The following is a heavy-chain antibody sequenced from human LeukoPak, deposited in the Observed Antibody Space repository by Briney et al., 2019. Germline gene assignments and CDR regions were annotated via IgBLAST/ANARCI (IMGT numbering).Heavy chain of an antibody. CDR1: GASISGGTYY. V-gene: IGHV4-39*01. CDR3: ARRGGSGRAFDY. Sequence: SETLSLTCSVSGASISGGTYYWGWIRQPPGKGLEWIGSIYYTGSTYDSPSLKSRVTISVDTSKNQFSLKLSSVTAADTAVYYCARRGGSGRAFDYWGQGTLVTVSS. D-gene: IGHD1-26*01. CDR2: IYYTGST. J-gene: IGHJ4*02.